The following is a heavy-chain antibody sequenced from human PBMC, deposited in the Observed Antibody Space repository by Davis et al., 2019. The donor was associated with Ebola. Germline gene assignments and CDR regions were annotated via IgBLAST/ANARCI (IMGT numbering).Heavy chain of an antibody. CDR3: ARGYCTGGVCKTNWFDP. J-gene: IGHJ5*02. CDR2: IIPIFGTA. CDR1: GGTFSSYA. Sequence: SVKVSCKASGGTFSSYAISWVRQAPGQGLEWMGGIIPIFGTANYAQKFQVRVTITADKSTSTAYMELSSLRSEDTAVYYCARGYCTGGVCKTNWFDPWGQGTLVTVPS. V-gene: IGHV1-69*06. D-gene: IGHD2-8*02.